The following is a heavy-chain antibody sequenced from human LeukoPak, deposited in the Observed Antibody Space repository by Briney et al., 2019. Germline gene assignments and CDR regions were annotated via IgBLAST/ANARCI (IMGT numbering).Heavy chain of an antibody. J-gene: IGHJ4*02. CDR1: GFTFSSYW. CDR2: ISGSGDST. V-gene: IGHV3-23*01. Sequence: GGSLRLSCAASGFTFSSYWMSWVRQAPGKGLEWVSSISGSGDSTFYADSVKGRFSISRDNSKNTLYLQVNGLRTEDTAVYYCARVVDHDYGDYYLDYWGQGTLVTVSS. CDR3: ARVVDHDYGDYYLDY. D-gene: IGHD4-17*01.